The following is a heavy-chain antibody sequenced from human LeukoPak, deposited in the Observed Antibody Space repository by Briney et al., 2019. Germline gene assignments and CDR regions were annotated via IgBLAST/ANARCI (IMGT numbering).Heavy chain of an antibody. J-gene: IGHJ4*02. CDR3: ARQNDFRLDY. Sequence: GESLKTSCKGSGYTFSSYWIGWVRQMPGKGLEWMGIIYPGDSDTRYSPSLQGQVTISVDTSIGTAYLQWSSLKASDTAIYYCARQNDFRLDYWGQGTLVTVSP. D-gene: IGHD3-3*01. CDR1: GYTFSSYW. CDR2: IYPGDSDT. V-gene: IGHV5-51*01.